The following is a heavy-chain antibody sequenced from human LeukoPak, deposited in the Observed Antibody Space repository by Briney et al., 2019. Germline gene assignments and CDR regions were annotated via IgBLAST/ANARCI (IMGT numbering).Heavy chain of an antibody. CDR2: IKHDASEK. Sequence: GGSLRLSCAASGFTFHNYWMAWVRQTPGKGLEWVANIKHDASEKYYVDSVKGRFTISRDNALNSFFLQMNSLRAEDTAVYFCARGRGSTGYDLYDYWGQGTLVTVSS. V-gene: IGHV3-7*01. CDR3: ARGRGSTGYDLYDY. J-gene: IGHJ4*02. D-gene: IGHD5-12*01. CDR1: GFTFHNYW.